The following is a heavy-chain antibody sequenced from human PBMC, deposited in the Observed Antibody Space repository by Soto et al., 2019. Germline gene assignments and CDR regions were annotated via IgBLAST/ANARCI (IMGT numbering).Heavy chain of an antibody. CDR2: ISGSGGIA. CDR3: ANSPYDFWSGYNY. CDR1: GSIFTNYG. J-gene: IGHJ4*02. Sequence: GGSLRLSCEASGSIFTNYGVNWVRQAPGRGLEWVSGISGSGGIAYYSDSVKGRFTITRDNSKNTLYLQMNSLRVEDTAVYYCANSPYDFWSGYNYWCQGTLVTVSS. D-gene: IGHD3-3*01. V-gene: IGHV3-23*01.